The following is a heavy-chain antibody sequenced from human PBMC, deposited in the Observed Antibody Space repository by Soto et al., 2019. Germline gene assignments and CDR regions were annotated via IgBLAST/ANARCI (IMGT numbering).Heavy chain of an antibody. Sequence: PGGSLRLSCAASGFTFSHYGIHWVRQAPGKGLEWLAVISYDGSNKHYADSVEGRFTVSRDNSKNTLYLQMDSLRAEDTAVYFCARYSGKYQGPIDYWGQGTLVTVSS. J-gene: IGHJ4*02. CDR1: GFTFSHYG. V-gene: IGHV3-30*03. CDR2: ISYDGSNK. D-gene: IGHD1-26*01. CDR3: ARYSGKYQGPIDY.